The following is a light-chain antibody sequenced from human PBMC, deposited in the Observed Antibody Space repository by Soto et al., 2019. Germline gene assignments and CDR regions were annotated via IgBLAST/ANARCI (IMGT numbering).Light chain of an antibody. CDR2: DAS. CDR3: QQYDNLPYT. Sequence: DIQMTQSPSSLSASVGDRVTITCQARQDISNYLNWYQQKPGKAPKLLIYDASNLETGVPSRFSGSGSGTDFTFTIISLQPEDIASYYCQQYDNLPYTFGQGTKLEIK. J-gene: IGKJ2*01. CDR1: QDISNY. V-gene: IGKV1-33*01.